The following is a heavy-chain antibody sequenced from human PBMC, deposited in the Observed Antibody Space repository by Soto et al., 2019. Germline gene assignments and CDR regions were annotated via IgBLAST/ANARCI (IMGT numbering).Heavy chain of an antibody. D-gene: IGHD1-26*01. CDR1: GDSVGRGGHY. CDR3: ARDAGLASAIDY. Sequence: QVQLQESGPGLVKPSQTLSVTCSVSGDSVGRGGHYWTWIRQHPGKGLEWIGSIYWTVSTSYNPSLKSRVTISVDRSKNQFSLKVSSVTPADTAVYYCARDAGLASAIDYWGQGTLITVSS. J-gene: IGHJ4*02. CDR2: IYWTVST. V-gene: IGHV4-31*02.